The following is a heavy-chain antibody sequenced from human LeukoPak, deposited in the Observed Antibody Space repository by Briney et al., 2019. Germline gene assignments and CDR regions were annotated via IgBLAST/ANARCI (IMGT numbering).Heavy chain of an antibody. CDR1: GDSFSSNSAA. V-gene: IGHV6-1*01. Sequence: SQTLSLTCALYGDSFSSNSAAWNWDRQSPSRGLEGRGRTYDRSKWYNDYAVSVKSRITINPDTSKNQFSLQLNSVTPEDTAVYYCAREQVQGYNRNYGGDNWFDPWGQGTLVTVSS. CDR2: TYDRSKWYN. J-gene: IGHJ5*02. CDR3: AREQVQGYNRNYGGDNWFDP. D-gene: IGHD1-7*01.